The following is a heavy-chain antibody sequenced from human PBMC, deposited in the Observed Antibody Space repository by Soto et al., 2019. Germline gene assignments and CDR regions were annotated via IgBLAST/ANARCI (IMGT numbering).Heavy chain of an antibody. J-gene: IGHJ6*02. CDR2: INPSGGST. CDR1: GYTFTSYY. CDR3: ARDVLEWSTKLYYYYGMDV. D-gene: IGHD3-3*01. Sequence: ASVKVSCKASGYTFTSYYMHWVRQAPGQGLEWMGIINPSGGSTSYAQKFQDRVTMTRDTSTSTVYMELSSLRSEDTAVYYCARDVLEWSTKLYYYYGMDVWGQGTTVTVSS. V-gene: IGHV1-46*03.